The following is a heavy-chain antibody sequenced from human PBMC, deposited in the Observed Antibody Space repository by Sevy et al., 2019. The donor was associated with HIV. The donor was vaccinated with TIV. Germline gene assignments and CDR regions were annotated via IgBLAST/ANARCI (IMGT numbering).Heavy chain of an antibody. CDR1: GYTLTELS. CDR3: ATDRLGVAGPQDFDI. D-gene: IGHD6-19*01. J-gene: IGHJ3*02. Sequence: ASVKVSCKVSGYTLTELSMHWVRQAPGKGLEWMGGFDPEDDETIYAQKFQGRVTMTADTSTDTGYMELSSLRSEGTAVYYCATDRLGVAGPQDFDIWGQGTMVTVSS. V-gene: IGHV1-24*01. CDR2: FDPEDDET.